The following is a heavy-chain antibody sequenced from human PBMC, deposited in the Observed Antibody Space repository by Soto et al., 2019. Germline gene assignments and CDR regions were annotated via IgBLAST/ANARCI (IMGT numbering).Heavy chain of an antibody. CDR3: ARDRSYSLDV. CDR2: INSDGSST. J-gene: IGHJ6*02. V-gene: IGHV3-74*01. CDR1: GSTFSNDW. Sequence: GGSLRLSCAVSGSTFSNDWMNWVRQAPGKGLVWVSHINSDGSSTNYADFAKGRFTIARDNAKNTVYLQMNSLRAEDTAVYYCARDRSYSLDVWGQGTTVTVSS.